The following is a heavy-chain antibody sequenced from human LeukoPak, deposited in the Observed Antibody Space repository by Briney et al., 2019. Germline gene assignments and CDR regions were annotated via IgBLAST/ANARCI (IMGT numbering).Heavy chain of an antibody. J-gene: IGHJ4*02. Sequence: GSSVKVSCKASGGTFSSYAISWVRQAPGQGLEGMGRIIPIFGIANYAQKFQGRVTITADKSTSTAYMELSNLRSEDTAVYYCARVPETAYYYDSSGYEFDYWGQGTLVTVSS. D-gene: IGHD3-22*01. V-gene: IGHV1-69*04. CDR1: GGTFSSYA. CDR3: ARVPETAYYYDSSGYEFDY. CDR2: IIPIFGIA.